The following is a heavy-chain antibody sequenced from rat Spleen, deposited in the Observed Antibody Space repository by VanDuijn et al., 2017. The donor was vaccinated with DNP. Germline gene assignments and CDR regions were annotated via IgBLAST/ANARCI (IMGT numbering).Heavy chain of an antibody. V-gene: IGHV5-27*01. CDR3: TKDAFDY. Sequence: EVQLVESGGGLVQPGRSLKLSCAASGFTFSDYDLAWVRQTPTKGLEWVASISTSGGSTYYRDSVKGRFTVSRDNAKSTLYLQMESLRSEDTATYYCTKDAFDYWGQGVMVTVSS. CDR2: ISTSGGST. CDR1: GFTFSDYD. J-gene: IGHJ2*01.